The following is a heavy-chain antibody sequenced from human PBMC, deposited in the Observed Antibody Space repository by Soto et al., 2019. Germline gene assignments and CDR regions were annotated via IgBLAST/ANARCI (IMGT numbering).Heavy chain of an antibody. D-gene: IGHD3-9*01. CDR2: IYYSGST. J-gene: IGHJ2*01. CDR1: GGSISSYY. Sequence: QVQLQESGPGLVKPSETLSLTCTVSGGSISSYYWSWIRQPPGKGLEWIGYIYYSGSTNYNPSLKSRVTISVDTSKNQFSLKLSSVTAADTAVYYCARALLSDILTGYQYFDLWGRGTLVTVSS. V-gene: IGHV4-59*01. CDR3: ARALLSDILTGYQYFDL.